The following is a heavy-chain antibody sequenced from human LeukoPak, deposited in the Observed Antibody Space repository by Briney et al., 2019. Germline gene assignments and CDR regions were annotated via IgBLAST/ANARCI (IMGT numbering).Heavy chain of an antibody. D-gene: IGHD3-10*01. CDR1: GFTFSSYS. CDR2: ISSRSSYI. V-gene: IGHV3-21*01. CDR3: ARDRDGSGSYYNVATGWFDP. J-gene: IGHJ5*02. Sequence: PGGSLRLSFAASGFTFSSYSMNWVRQAPGKGLEWVSSISSRSSYIYYADSVKGRFTISRDNAKNSLYLQMNSLRAEDTAVYYCARDRDGSGSYYNVATGWFDPWGQGTLVTVSS.